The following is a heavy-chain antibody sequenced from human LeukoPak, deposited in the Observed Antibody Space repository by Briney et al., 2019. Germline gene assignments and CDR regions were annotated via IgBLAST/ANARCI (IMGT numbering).Heavy chain of an antibody. V-gene: IGHV1-69*05. J-gene: IGHJ1*01. CDR2: IIPIFGTA. D-gene: IGHD3-22*01. CDR1: GGTFSSYA. CDR3: ASVDSRKYFQH. Sequence: ASVKVSCKASGGTFSSYAISWVRQAPGQGLEWMGRIIPIFGTANYAQKFQGRVTITTDESTSTAYMELSSLRSEDTAVYYCASVDSRKYFQHWGQGTLVTVSS.